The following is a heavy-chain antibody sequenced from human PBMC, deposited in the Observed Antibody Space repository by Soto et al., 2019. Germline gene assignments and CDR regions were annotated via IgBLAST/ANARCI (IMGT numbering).Heavy chain of an antibody. V-gene: IGHV4-61*01. Sequence: PSGTLSLTCSVSGGSVSSGYYWNWIRQSPGKGLEWIGHLYYTGSTNYNPSLKSRVTISVDTSKNQFFLNLTSVTAADTAVYYCARGPIPVVRRYFDSWGQGIPVTVSS. J-gene: IGHJ4*02. CDR3: ARGPIPVVRRYFDS. D-gene: IGHD2-15*01. CDR1: GGSVSSGYY. CDR2: LYYTGST.